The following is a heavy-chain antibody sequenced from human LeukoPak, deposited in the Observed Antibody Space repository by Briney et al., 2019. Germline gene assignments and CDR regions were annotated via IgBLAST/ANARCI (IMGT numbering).Heavy chain of an antibody. Sequence: SETLSLTCAVYGGSFSGYYWSWIRKPPGKGLEWIGEINHSGSTNYNPSLKSRVTISVDTSKNQFSLKLSSVTAADTAVYYCARRYPGAFDIWGQGTMVTVSS. CDR3: ARRYPGAFDI. D-gene: IGHD1-1*01. CDR2: INHSGST. J-gene: IGHJ3*02. V-gene: IGHV4-34*01. CDR1: GGSFSGYY.